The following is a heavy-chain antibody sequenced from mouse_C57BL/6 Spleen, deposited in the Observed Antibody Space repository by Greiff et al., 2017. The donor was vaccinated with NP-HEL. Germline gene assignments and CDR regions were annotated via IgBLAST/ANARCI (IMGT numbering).Heavy chain of an antibody. CDR1: GYTFTDYY. CDR3: ARRRAPDYGYAMDY. D-gene: IGHD2-4*01. Sequence: VQLQQSGPVLVKPGASVKMSCKASGYTFTDYYMNWVKQSHGKSLEWIGVINPYNGGTSYNQKFKGKATLTVDKSSSTAYMELNSLTSEDSAVYYCARRRAPDYGYAMDYWGQGTSVTVSS. CDR2: INPYNGGT. J-gene: IGHJ4*01. V-gene: IGHV1-19*01.